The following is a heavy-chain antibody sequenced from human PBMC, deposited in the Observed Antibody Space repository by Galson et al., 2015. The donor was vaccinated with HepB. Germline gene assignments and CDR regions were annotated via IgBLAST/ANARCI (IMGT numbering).Heavy chain of an antibody. D-gene: IGHD6-19*01. CDR1: GYTFTSYY. Sequence: SVKVSCKASGYTFTSYYMHWVRQAPGQGLEWMGIINPSGGSTSYAQKLQGRVTMTRDTSTSTVYMELSSLRSEDTAVYYCARVGSPSSGWYSQYAFDIWGQGTMVTVSS. V-gene: IGHV1-46*04. J-gene: IGHJ3*02. CDR2: INPSGGST. CDR3: ARVGSPSSGWYSQYAFDI.